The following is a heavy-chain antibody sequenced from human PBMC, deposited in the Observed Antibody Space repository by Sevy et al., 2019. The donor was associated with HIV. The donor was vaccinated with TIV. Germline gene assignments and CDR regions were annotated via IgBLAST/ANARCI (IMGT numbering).Heavy chain of an antibody. D-gene: IGHD5-12*01. CDR1: GFTFDDYA. CDR3: TRGLATADTPEYYFDY. CDR2: ITRNSYEAYGGTG. Sequence: GGCLRLSCTTSGFTFDDYAVSWFRQAPGKGLEWVDFITRNSYEAYGGTGDYAASVKGRFIISRDDSKSIAYLQMNSLKTEDTAVYYCTRGLATADTPEYYFDYWGQGTLVTVSS. V-gene: IGHV3-49*03. J-gene: IGHJ4*02.